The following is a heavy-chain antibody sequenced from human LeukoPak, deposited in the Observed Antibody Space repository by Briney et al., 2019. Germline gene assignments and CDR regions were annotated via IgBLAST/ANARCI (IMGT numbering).Heavy chain of an antibody. J-gene: IGHJ6*03. CDR3: ARDSEYQLSPGYYYYMDV. V-gene: IGHV3-30-3*01. CDR1: GFTFSSSA. D-gene: IGHD2-2*01. Sequence: SGGSLRLSCAASGFTFSSSAMHWVRQAPGKGLEWVAVISYDGSNKFYADSVKGRFTISRDISKNTLYLQMNSLRAEDTAVYYCARDSEYQLSPGYYYYMDVWGKGTTVTVSS. CDR2: ISYDGSNK.